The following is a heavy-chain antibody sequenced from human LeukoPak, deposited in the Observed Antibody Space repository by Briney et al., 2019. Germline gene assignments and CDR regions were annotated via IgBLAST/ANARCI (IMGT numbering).Heavy chain of an antibody. CDR2: ISYDGSNK. V-gene: IGHV3-30-3*01. J-gene: IGHJ5*01. D-gene: IGHD2-2*01. CDR1: GFTFSSYA. Sequence: GGSLRLSCAASGFTFSSYAMHWVRQAPGKGLEWVAVISYDGSNKYYADSVKGRFTISRDNSKNTLYLQMNSLRAEDTAMYYCAKDKSKLPGWFDSWGQGTLVTVSS. CDR3: AKDKSKLPGWFDS.